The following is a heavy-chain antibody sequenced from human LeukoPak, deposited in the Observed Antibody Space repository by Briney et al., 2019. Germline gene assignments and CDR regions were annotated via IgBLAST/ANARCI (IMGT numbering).Heavy chain of an antibody. CDR2: ISSSSSYI. CDR1: GFTFSSYS. J-gene: IGHJ4*02. Sequence: PGGSLRLSCAASGFTFSSYSMNWVRQAPGKGLEWVSSISSSSSYIYYADSVKGRFTISRDNAKNSLYLQMNSLRAEDTAVYYCARDPGGQNRGYFDYWGQGTLVTVSS. CDR3: ARDPGGQNRGYFDY. D-gene: IGHD4-23*01. V-gene: IGHV3-21*01.